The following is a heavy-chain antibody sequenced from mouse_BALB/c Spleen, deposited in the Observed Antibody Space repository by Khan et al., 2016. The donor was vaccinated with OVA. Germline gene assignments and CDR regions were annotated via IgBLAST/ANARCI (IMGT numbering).Heavy chain of an antibody. J-gene: IGHJ2*01. V-gene: IGHV1-7*01. Sequence: QVQLKESGAELAKPGASVKMSCKASGYTFTTYWMHWVKQRPGQGLEWIGYINPTSGYTDYNEKFKDRATLSADKSSSTASMQLSSLTSEDSAVYYSTSDRIDYGGQGTTLTVSS. CDR3: TSDRIDY. CDR1: GYTFTTYW. CDR2: INPTSGYT.